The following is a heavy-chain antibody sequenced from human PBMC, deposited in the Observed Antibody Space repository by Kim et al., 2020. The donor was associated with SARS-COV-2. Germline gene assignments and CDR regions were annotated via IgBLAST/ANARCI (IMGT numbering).Heavy chain of an antibody. J-gene: IGHJ3*02. V-gene: IGHV3-53*01. Sequence: GRFPISRDNSKNTLYLQMNSLRAEDTAVYYCARFGYCSGGSCYGLYAFDIWGQGTMVTVSS. CDR3: ARFGYCSGGSCYGLYAFDI. D-gene: IGHD2-15*01.